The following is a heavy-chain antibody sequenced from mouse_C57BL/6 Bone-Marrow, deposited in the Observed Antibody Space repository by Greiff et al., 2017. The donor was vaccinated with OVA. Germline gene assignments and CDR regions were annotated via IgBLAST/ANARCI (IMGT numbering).Heavy chain of an antibody. D-gene: IGHD1-1*01. CDR3: AHYGSRLYLHY. CDR1: GYTFTNYW. V-gene: IGHV1-59*01. Sequence: QVQLQQPGAELVRPGTSVKLSCKASGYTFTNYWMQWVKQRPGQGLEWIGVIAPSDSYINYNQKFKGRATLPVDTSSSTAYMHLSSLTSEDSAVYYCAHYGSRLYLHYWGQGTSLTVSS. CDR2: IAPSDSYI. J-gene: IGHJ2*02.